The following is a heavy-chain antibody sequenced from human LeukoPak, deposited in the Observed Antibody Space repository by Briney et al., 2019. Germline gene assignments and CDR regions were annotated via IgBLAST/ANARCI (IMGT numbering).Heavy chain of an antibody. CDR3: ARRGSSGSLLRGFFDI. CDR2: IFYSGTT. Sequence: KPSETLSLTCTVSGGSISSYYWSWIRQPPGKGLEWIGFIFYSGTTNYNPSLKSRVTISVDTSKNQFSLKLSSVTAADTAVYYCARRGSSGSLLRGFFDIWGQGTMVTVSS. J-gene: IGHJ3*02. V-gene: IGHV4-59*12. CDR1: GGSISSYY. D-gene: IGHD3-22*01.